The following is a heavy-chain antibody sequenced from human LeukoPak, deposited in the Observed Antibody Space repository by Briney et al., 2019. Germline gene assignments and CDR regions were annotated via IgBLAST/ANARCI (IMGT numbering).Heavy chain of an antibody. V-gene: IGHV1-46*01. CDR3: ARELGYSNAGLDY. D-gene: IGHD1-1*01. CDR1: GYTFTKYY. Sequence: ASVKVSCKTSGYTFTKYYFHWVRQAPGQGLEWMGIINPNSDFTSYAQKFQGRVTMTRDTSTSTVYMELSSLRSDDTAVYYCARELGYSNAGLDYWGQGTLVTVSS. J-gene: IGHJ4*02. CDR2: INPNSDFT.